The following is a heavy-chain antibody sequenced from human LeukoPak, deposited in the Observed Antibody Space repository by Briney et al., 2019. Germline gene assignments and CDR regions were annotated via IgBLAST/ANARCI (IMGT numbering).Heavy chain of an antibody. Sequence: GGSLRLSCSASGCSFSSYAMHWVRQAPGKVLEYVSAITSNGGTTYYADSVKGRFTISRDKSKNTLYLQMSSLRAEDTAVYYCVKSVYSSYYYGSWSFLLWGQGTLVSVP. J-gene: IGHJ4*02. CDR2: ITSNGGTT. D-gene: IGHD3-10*01. V-gene: IGHV3-64D*06. CDR3: VKSVYSSYYYGSWSFLL. CDR1: GCSFSSYA.